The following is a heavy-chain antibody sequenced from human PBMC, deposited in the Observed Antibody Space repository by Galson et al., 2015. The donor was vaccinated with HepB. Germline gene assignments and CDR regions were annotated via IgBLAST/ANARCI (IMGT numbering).Heavy chain of an antibody. D-gene: IGHD6-6*01. V-gene: IGHV4-34*01. CDR2: INHSGST. CDR1: GGSFSGYY. Sequence: ETLSLTCAVYGGSFSGYYWSWIRQPPGKGLEWIGEINHSGSTNYNPSLKSRVTISVDTSKNQFSLKLSSVTATDTAVYYCARGGWGVRIAARRSGWFDPWGQGTLVTVSS. J-gene: IGHJ5*02. CDR3: ARGGWGVRIAARRSGWFDP.